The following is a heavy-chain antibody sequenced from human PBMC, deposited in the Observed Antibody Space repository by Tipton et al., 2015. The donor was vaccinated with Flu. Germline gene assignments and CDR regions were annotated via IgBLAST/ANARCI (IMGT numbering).Heavy chain of an antibody. V-gene: IGHV4-34*01. J-gene: IGHJ4*02. CDR1: GVSFSNTYYY. CDR3: ARGLSGSGSYQRRYFDS. Sequence: TLSLTCSVSGVSFSNTYYYWGWVRQPPGKGLEWIGEINHSGSTNYNPSLKSRVTISVDTSKNQFSLKLSSVTAADTAVYYCARGLSGSGSYQRRYFDSWGQGTLVTVSS. CDR2: INHSGST. D-gene: IGHD3-10*01.